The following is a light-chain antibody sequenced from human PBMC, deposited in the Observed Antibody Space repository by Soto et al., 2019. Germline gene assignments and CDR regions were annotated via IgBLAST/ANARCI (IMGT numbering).Light chain of an antibody. Sequence: DIQMTQAPSTLSASVGDRVTITCRASQSISPWLAWYQQKPGKAPKLLIYEASNLESGVPSRFIGSGSGTQFTLTISSLQPDDFATYYCQQYSSYWTFGQGTKVEIK. CDR1: QSISPW. CDR3: QQYSSYWT. V-gene: IGKV1-5*03. CDR2: EAS. J-gene: IGKJ1*01.